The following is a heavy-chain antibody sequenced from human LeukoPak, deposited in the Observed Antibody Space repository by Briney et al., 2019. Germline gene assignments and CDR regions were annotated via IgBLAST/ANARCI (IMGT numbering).Heavy chain of an antibody. D-gene: IGHD6-19*01. V-gene: IGHV3-64*01. CDR1: GFTLGSYA. J-gene: IGHJ4*02. CDR3: ARGYSSGWYQFDY. CDR2: ISSNGGST. Sequence: PGGSLRLSCAASGFTLGSYAMHWVRQAPGKGLEYVSAISSNGGSTYYANSVKGRFTISRDNSKNTLYLQMGSLRAEDMAVYYCARGYSSGWYQFDYWGQGTLVTVST.